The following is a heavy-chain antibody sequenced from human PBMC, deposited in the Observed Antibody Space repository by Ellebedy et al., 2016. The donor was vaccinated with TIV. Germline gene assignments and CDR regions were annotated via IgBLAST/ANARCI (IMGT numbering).Heavy chain of an antibody. Sequence: GESLKISCAASGFAFSPYSMNWVRQAPGKGLEWVANIRLDGGDKYYVDSVKGRFTVSRDNAKNSLYLQMTSLRADDTAVYYCATDGSYGDYLSPTHAFVIWGQGTMVTVSS. J-gene: IGHJ3*02. CDR3: ATDGSYGDYLSPTHAFVI. CDR1: GFAFSPYS. D-gene: IGHD4-17*01. CDR2: IRLDGGDK. V-gene: IGHV3-7*01.